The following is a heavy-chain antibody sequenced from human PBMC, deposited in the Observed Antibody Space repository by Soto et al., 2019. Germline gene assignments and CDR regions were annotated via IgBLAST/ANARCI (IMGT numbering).Heavy chain of an antibody. CDR3: AGVPDY. CDR2: IYHSGST. J-gene: IGHJ4*01. V-gene: IGHV4-30-2*01. Sequence: QLQLQESGSGLVKPSQTLSLTCAVSGGSISSGGYSWSWVRQPPGKGLEWIGYIYHSGSTHHNPALKSRVTISAVRTKNQFSLKLRSVTAAETAVYYGAGVPDYWGHGTLGAVSS. D-gene: IGHD2-8*01. CDR1: GGSISSGGYS.